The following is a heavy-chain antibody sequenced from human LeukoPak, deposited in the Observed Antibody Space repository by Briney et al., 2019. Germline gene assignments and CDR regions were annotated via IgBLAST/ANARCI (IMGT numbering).Heavy chain of an antibody. J-gene: IGHJ4*02. Sequence: GSLRLSCAASGISVSNDYMSWVRQPPGKGLEWIGSIYYSGSTYYNPSLKSRVTISVDTSKNQFSLKLSSVTAADTAVYYCARGGLRWLVTPPFDYWGQGTLVTVSS. CDR2: IYYSGST. CDR3: ARGGLRWLVTPPFDY. V-gene: IGHV4-39*01. D-gene: IGHD6-19*01. CDR1: GISVSNDY.